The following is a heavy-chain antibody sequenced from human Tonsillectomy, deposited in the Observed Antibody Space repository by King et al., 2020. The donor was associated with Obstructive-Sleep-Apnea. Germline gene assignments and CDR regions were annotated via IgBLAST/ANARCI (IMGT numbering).Heavy chain of an antibody. CDR3: ASRLFSERYYYDSSAPDDAFDI. CDR1: GYSFTSYW. D-gene: IGHD3-22*01. Sequence: QLVQSGAEVKNPGESLRISCKGSGYSFTSYWISWVRQMPGKGLEWMGRIDPSDSYTNYSPSFQGHVTISADKSISTAYLQWSSLKASDTAMYYCASRLFSERYYYDSSAPDDAFDIWGQGTMVTVSS. CDR2: IDPSDSYT. V-gene: IGHV5-10-1*01. J-gene: IGHJ3*02.